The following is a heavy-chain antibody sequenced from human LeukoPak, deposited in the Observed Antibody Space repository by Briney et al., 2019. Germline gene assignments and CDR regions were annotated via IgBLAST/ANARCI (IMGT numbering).Heavy chain of an antibody. D-gene: IGHD4-17*01. V-gene: IGHV3-20*04. CDR3: ARSTVTKDLCYMDV. J-gene: IGHJ6*03. CDR1: GFTFDDYG. CDR2: INWNGGST. Sequence: GGSLRLSCAASGFTFDDYGMSWVRQAPGKGLEWVSGINWNGGSTGYADSVKGRFTISRDNAKNSLYLQMNSLRAEDTALYYCARSTVTKDLCYMDVWGKGTTVTVSS.